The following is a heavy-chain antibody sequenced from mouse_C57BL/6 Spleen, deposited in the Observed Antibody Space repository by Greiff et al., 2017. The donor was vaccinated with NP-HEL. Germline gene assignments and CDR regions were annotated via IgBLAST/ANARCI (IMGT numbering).Heavy chain of an antibody. CDR1: GFTFSSYG. CDR2: ISSGGSYT. CDR3: ARRGNYEGLYFDY. J-gene: IGHJ2*01. D-gene: IGHD2-1*01. Sequence: EVKLVESGGDLVKPGGSLKLSCAASGFTFSSYGMSWVRQTPDKRLEWVATISSGGSYTYYPDSVKGRFTISRDNAKNTLYLQMSSLKSEDTAMYYCARRGNYEGLYFDYWGQGTTLTVSS. V-gene: IGHV5-6*02.